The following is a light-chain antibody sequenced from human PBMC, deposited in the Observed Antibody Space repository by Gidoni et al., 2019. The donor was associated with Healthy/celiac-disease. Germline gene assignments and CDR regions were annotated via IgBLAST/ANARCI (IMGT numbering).Light chain of an antibody. CDR2: AAT. V-gene: IGKV1-12*01. CDR1: QGISSG. Sequence: DIQMTLSPSSVSASVGDRCTLTWRASQGISSGLAWYQQKPGKAPKLLIYAATSWQSGVPSRCSGSGAGRDFTLTISSMQPEEFATYYCQQANSFPPTFGGGTKVEIK. CDR3: QQANSFPPT. J-gene: IGKJ4*01.